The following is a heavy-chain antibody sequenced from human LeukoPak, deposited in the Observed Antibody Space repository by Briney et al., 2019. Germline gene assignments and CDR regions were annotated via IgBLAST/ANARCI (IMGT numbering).Heavy chain of an antibody. J-gene: IGHJ4*02. CDR2: FNPNSGGT. Sequence: ASVKVSCKASGYTFTGYYIHWVRQPPGHGLEWMGWFNPNSGGTDSAQKFQGRVTMTGDTSISTAYMELRGLTSDDTAIYYCAREYGSGYYYVYHDYWGQGTLVTVSS. CDR1: GYTFTGYY. V-gene: IGHV1-2*02. CDR3: AREYGSGYYYVYHDY. D-gene: IGHD3-10*01.